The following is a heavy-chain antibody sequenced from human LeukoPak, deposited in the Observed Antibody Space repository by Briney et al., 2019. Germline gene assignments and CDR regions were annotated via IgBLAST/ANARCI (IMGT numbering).Heavy chain of an antibody. Sequence: PGGSLRLSCAASGFTFSTYGMHWVRQAPGKGLEWVAVISYDGSNKYYADSVKGRFTISRDNSKNTLYLQMNSLRAEDTAVYYCAKDLEEVPVVPAAIDYWGQGTLVTVSS. CDR1: GFTFSTYG. D-gene: IGHD2-2*01. CDR2: ISYDGSNK. J-gene: IGHJ4*02. V-gene: IGHV3-30*18. CDR3: AKDLEEVPVVPAAIDY.